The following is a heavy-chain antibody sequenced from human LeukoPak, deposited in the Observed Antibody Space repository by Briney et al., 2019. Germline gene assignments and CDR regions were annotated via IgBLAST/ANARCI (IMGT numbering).Heavy chain of an antibody. CDR2: IYSGGST. J-gene: IGHJ4*02. CDR1: GFTVSSNY. V-gene: IGHV3-53*01. Sequence: PGGSLRLSCAASGFTVSSNYMSWVRQAPGKGLEWVSVIYSGGSTYYADSVKGRFTISRDNSKTTLYLQMNSLRVEDTAVYYCAKNVKSSGWYSDYWGQGTLVTVSS. D-gene: IGHD6-19*01. CDR3: AKNVKSSGWYSDY.